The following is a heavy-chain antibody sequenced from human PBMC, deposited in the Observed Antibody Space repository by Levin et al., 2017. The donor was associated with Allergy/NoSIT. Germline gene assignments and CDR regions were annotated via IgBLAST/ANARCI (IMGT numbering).Heavy chain of an antibody. D-gene: IGHD6-6*01. CDR3: ARAVGNDSSSSKEGGWGFYYYYYYMDV. J-gene: IGHJ6*03. V-gene: IGHV1-69*13. CDR2: IIPIFGTA. Sequence: GASVKVSCKASGGTFSSYAISWVRQAPGQGLEWMGGIIPIFGTANYAQKFQGRVTITADESTITAYMELSSLRSEDTAVYYCARAVGNDSSSSKEGGWGFYYYYYYMDVWGKGTTVTVSS. CDR1: GGTFSSYA.